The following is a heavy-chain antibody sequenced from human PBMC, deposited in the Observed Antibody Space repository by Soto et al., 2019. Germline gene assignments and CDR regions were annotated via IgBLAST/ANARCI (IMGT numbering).Heavy chain of an antibody. CDR2: ITSSSTI. V-gene: IGHV3-11*01. Sequence: PGGSLRLSCAASGFTFSDYFMSWIRQAPGKGLEWVSYITSSSTIYYADSVKGRFTISRDNAKNSLFLQMNSLRAEDTAVYYCVRGTPTPGLDIWGRGTTVTVSS. CDR3: VRGTPTPGLDI. J-gene: IGHJ6*02. CDR1: GFTFSDYF. D-gene: IGHD1-1*01.